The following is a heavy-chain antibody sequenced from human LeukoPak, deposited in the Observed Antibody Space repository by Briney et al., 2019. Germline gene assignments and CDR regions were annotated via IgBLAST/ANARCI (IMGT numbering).Heavy chain of an antibody. V-gene: IGHV3-30*02. CDR2: IRHDGSNK. CDR1: GFSFSNYG. CDR3: AKDFPSRDNFWSGYYTDFDY. Sequence: GGSLRLSCAASGFSFSNYGMHWVRQPPGKGLEWVAFIRHDGSNKHYADSVKGRLSISRDNSKTTLYLQMNSLRPEDTAVYYCAKDFPSRDNFWSGYYTDFDYWGQGTLVTVSS. D-gene: IGHD3-3*01. J-gene: IGHJ4*02.